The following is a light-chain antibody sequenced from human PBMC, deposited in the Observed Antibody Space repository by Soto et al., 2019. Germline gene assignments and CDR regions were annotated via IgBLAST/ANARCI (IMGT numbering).Light chain of an antibody. V-gene: IGKV3-15*01. Sequence: ELLMTQSPAILSVSPGAGSTLSGRASENVRTKVGWYQQKAGQAPRLLLYGAYTRATGIPDRFSGSGSGTQFTLTISRLQSEDSSVYFCQQDNRWHPITFGHGTRLEIK. CDR3: QQDNRWHPIT. CDR1: ENVRTK. J-gene: IGKJ5*01. CDR2: GAY.